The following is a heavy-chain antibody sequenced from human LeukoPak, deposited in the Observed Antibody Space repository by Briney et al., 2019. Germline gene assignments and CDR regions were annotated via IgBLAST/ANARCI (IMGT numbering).Heavy chain of an antibody. V-gene: IGHV3-33*06. Sequence: GGSLRLSCAASGFTFSSYGMHWVRQAPGKGLEWVAVIWYDGSNKYYADSVKGRFTISRDNSKNTLSLQMNSLRAEDTAVYYCAKNFWSDRFYYYYMDVWGKGTTVTVSS. J-gene: IGHJ6*03. CDR2: IWYDGSNK. CDR1: GFTFSSYG. CDR3: AKNFWSDRFYYYYMDV. D-gene: IGHD3-3*01.